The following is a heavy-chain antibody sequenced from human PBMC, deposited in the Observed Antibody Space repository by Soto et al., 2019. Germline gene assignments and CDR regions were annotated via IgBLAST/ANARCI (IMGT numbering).Heavy chain of an antibody. J-gene: IGHJ4*02. Sequence: QVQLQESGPGLVKPSEPLSLTCTVSGGSISTYYFNWIRQPPGKGLEWIGYIYYGGSANYNPSLKSLVAISVDTSKKQFSLKLSSVTAADTAVYYCARGGHCTNGVCSALDYWGQGTLVTVSS. D-gene: IGHD2-8*01. V-gene: IGHV4-59*08. CDR3: ARGGHCTNGVCSALDY. CDR2: IYYGGSA. CDR1: GGSISTYY.